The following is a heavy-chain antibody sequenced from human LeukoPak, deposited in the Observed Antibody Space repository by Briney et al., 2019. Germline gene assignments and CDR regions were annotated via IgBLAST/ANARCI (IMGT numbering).Heavy chain of an antibody. V-gene: IGHV3-64*01. D-gene: IGHD1-26*01. CDR3: ARDGTGYSGSYYFDY. CDR2: VSSNGGST. J-gene: IGHJ4*02. Sequence: LSGGSLRLSCAASGFTFSSYAMHWVRQAPGKGLEYGSAVSSNGGSTYYANSVKGRFTISRDNSKNTLYLQMGILRAEDMAVYYCARDGTGYSGSYYFDYWGQGTLVTVSS. CDR1: GFTFSSYA.